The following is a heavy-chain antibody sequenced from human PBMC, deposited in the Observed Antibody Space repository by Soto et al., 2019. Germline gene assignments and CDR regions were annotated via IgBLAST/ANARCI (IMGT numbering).Heavy chain of an antibody. Sequence: LETLSLTCTVSGASISSSSYYWGWIRQPPGKGLEWIGSIYYSGSTYYNPSLESRVTVSINTSKNQFFLELSSVTAADTAVYYCARHSGPYASSWFDAWGQGTLVTVSS. CDR3: ARHSGPYASSWFDA. CDR2: IYYSGST. D-gene: IGHD2-2*01. V-gene: IGHV4-39*01. J-gene: IGHJ5*02. CDR1: GASISSSSYY.